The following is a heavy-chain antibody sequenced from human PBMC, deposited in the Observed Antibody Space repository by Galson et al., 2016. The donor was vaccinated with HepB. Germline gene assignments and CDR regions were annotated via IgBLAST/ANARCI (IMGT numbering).Heavy chain of an antibody. J-gene: IGHJ4*02. Sequence: SLRLSCATSGFTFTHHQMHWVRQVPGKGLVWVSRIEPDGSRPIYADSVKGRFTISRDNAGNTLYLQMNSLRADDTAVYYCARDLSGPDYWGQGTLVTVSS. CDR2: IEPDGSRP. CDR1: GFTFTHHQ. CDR3: ARDLSGPDY. V-gene: IGHV3-74*01.